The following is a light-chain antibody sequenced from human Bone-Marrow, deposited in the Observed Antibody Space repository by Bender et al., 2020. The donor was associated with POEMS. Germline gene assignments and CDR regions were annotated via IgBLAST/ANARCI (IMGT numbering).Light chain of an antibody. J-gene: IGLJ3*02. CDR2: GNN. CDR1: TSNIGAGYD. CDR3: SAWDDSLSGWV. V-gene: IGLV1-50*01. Sequence: QSVLTQPPSVSGAPGQRVTISCTGDTSNIGAGYDVHWYQQLPGTGPKLLIYGNNNRPSGVPDRFSASKSGTSASLAISELQSEDEALYYCSAWDDSLSGWVFGGGTKLTVL.